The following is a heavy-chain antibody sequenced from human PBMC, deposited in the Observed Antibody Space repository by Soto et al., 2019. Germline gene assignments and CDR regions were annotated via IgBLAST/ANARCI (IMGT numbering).Heavy chain of an antibody. CDR2: IVPIVDTS. CDR1: GGTFSSYA. V-gene: IGHV1-69*05. CDR3: ARDGAMWDYPYYYYYYGMDG. J-gene: IGHJ6*02. D-gene: IGHD1-26*01. Sequence: GASVKVSCKTSGGTFSSYAISWVRQAPGQGLEWMGGIVPIVDTSTYYGDSVKGRFTISRGNAKNSLYLQMNSLRAEDTAVYYCARDGAMWDYPYYYYYYGMDGWGQGTTVTVSS.